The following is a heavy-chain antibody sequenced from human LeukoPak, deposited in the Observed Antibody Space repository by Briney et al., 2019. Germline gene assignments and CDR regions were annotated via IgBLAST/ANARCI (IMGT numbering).Heavy chain of an antibody. CDR2: IYYSGST. CDR1: GGSFSGYY. CDR3: ARFRNSSGTFDY. V-gene: IGHV4-59*01. D-gene: IGHD3-22*01. Sequence: PETLSLTCAVYGGSFSGYYWSWIRQPPGKGLEWIGYIYYSGSTNYNPSLKSRVTISVDTSKNQFSLKLSSVTAADTAVYYCARFRNSSGTFDYWGQGTLVTVSS. J-gene: IGHJ4*02.